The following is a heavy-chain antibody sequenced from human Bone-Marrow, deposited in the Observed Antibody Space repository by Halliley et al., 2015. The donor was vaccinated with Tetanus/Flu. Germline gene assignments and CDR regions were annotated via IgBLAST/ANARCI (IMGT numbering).Heavy chain of an antibody. V-gene: IGHV4-59*01. CDR1: GASINSFY. J-gene: IGHJ4*02. CDR2: IYYSGST. Sequence: TLSLTCSVSGASINSFYWSWIRQPPGKGLEWIGYIYYSGSTSYNPSLKSRVTISVDTSKNQFSLNLTSVTAADMAVYYCARNLQTGETDSWGQGSLVTVSS. D-gene: IGHD3-16*01. CDR3: ARNLQTGETDS.